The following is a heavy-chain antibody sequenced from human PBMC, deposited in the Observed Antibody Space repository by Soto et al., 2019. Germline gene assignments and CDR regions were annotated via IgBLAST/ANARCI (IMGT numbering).Heavy chain of an antibody. J-gene: IGHJ6*02. Sequence: GGSLRLSCAASGFTLSSYWMSWVRQAPGKGLEWVANIKQDGSEKYYVDSVKGRFTISRDNAKNSLYLQMNSLRAEDTAVYYCARDQIIITMVRGVIGYYYYGMDVWGQGTTVTVSS. CDR2: IKQDGSEK. CDR1: GFTLSSYW. V-gene: IGHV3-7*03. CDR3: ARDQIIITMVRGVIGYYYYGMDV. D-gene: IGHD3-10*01.